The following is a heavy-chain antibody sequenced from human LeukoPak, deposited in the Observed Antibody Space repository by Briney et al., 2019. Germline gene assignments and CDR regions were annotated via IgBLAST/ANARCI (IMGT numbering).Heavy chain of an antibody. CDR2: IYTNGHT. J-gene: IGHJ4*02. V-gene: IGHV4-59*10. CDR3: ARVGVGATTVDY. Sequence: PSETLSLTCAVYGGSFSGYYWSWIRQPAGKGLEWIGRIYTNGHTNYDPSLKSRVTISADTSKNQFSLNLSSVTAADTAVYYCARVGVGATTVDYWGQGTLVTVSS. D-gene: IGHD1-26*01. CDR1: GGSFSGYY.